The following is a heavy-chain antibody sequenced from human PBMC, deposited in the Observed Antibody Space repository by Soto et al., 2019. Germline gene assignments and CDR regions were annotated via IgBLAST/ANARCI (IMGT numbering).Heavy chain of an antibody. V-gene: IGHV3-33*03. CDR3: AKDLSPYYYDNSGSLRTYYYYAMDV. J-gene: IGHJ6*02. CDR1: GFTFSTNG. D-gene: IGHD3-22*01. CDR2: IWYDGSNK. Sequence: GGSLRLSCAASGFTFSTNGMHWVRQAPGKGLEWVAVIWYDGSNKYYGDSVKGRFTISRDNAKNSLYLQMNSLREEDTALYYCAKDLSPYYYDNSGSLRTYYYYAMDVWGQGTTATVSS.